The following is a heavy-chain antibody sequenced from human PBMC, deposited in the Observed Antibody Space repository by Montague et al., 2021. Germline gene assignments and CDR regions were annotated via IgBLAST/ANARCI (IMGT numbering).Heavy chain of an antibody. J-gene: IGHJ3*02. V-gene: IGHV4-31*03. D-gene: IGHD3-22*01. CDR3: ARVTDSSGYYWGAFDI. CDR1: GGSISSGGYY. Sequence: TLSLTCTVSGGSISSGGYYWSWIRQHPGKGLEWIGYIYYRGSTYYNPSLKSRVSISVDTSKSQFSLKLSSVTAAGTAVYYCARVTDSSGYYWGAFDIWGQGTMVTVSS. CDR2: IYYRGST.